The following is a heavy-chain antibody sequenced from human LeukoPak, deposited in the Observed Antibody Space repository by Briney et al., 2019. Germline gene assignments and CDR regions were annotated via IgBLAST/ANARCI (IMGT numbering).Heavy chain of an antibody. Sequence: GASVKVSCKTSGYTFDNYAINWVRQAPGQGLEWMGGIIPIFGTANYARKFQGRVTITADESTSTAYMELSSLRSEDTAVYYCASVDNGSGSDKVDFWGQGTLVTVSS. CDR2: IIPIFGTA. V-gene: IGHV1-69*13. CDR1: GYTFDNYA. J-gene: IGHJ4*02. CDR3: ASVDNGSGSDKVDF. D-gene: IGHD3-10*01.